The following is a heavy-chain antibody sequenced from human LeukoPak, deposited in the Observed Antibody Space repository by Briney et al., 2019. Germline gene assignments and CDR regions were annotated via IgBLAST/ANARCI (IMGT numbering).Heavy chain of an antibody. Sequence: PSETLSLTCTVSGGSISSYYWSWIRQPAGKGLEWIGRIYTSGSTNYNPSLKSQVTMSVDTSKNQFSLKLSSVTAVDTAMYYCVRDENSSGKSYYFDYWGQGTLVTVSS. CDR3: VRDENSSGKSYYFDY. J-gene: IGHJ4*02. CDR1: GGSISSYY. D-gene: IGHD6-19*01. CDR2: IYTSGST. V-gene: IGHV4-4*07.